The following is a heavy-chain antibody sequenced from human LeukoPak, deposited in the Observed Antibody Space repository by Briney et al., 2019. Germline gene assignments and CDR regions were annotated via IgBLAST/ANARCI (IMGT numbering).Heavy chain of an antibody. V-gene: IGHV1-2*02. D-gene: IGHD3-10*01. J-gene: IGHJ5*02. CDR2: INPNSGGT. Sequence: ASVKVSCKASGYTFTGYYMHWVRQAPGQGLEWMGWINPNSGGTNYAQKFQGRVTMTRDTSISTASMGLSRLRSDDTAVYYCASQGLLWFGGLTAWFDPWGQGTLVTVSS. CDR1: GYTFTGYY. CDR3: ASQGLLWFGGLTAWFDP.